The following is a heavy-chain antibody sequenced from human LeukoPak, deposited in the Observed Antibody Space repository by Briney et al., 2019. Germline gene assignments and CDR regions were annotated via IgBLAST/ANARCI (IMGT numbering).Heavy chain of an antibody. V-gene: IGHV3-21*04. CDR1: GFTFSSYS. J-gene: IGHJ3*02. D-gene: IGHD5-18*01. Sequence: PGGSLRLSCAASGFTFSSYSMNWVRQAPGKGLEWVSSISSSSSYIYYADSVKGRFTISRDNAKNSLYLQMNSLRAEDTALYYCASGYSYGTDAFDIWGQGTMVTVSS. CDR3: ASGYSYGTDAFDI. CDR2: ISSSSSYI.